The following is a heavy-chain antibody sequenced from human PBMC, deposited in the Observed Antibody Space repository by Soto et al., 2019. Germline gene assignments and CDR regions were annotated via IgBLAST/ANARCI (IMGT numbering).Heavy chain of an antibody. Sequence: ASVKVSCKASGCTFTSYAMHWVRQAPGQRLEWMGWINAGNGNTKYSQKFQGRVTITRDTSASTAYMELSSLRSEDTAVYYCARSLLLGYCSSTSCYTVHYGMDVWGQGTTVTVS. D-gene: IGHD2-2*02. CDR3: ARSLLLGYCSSTSCYTVHYGMDV. J-gene: IGHJ6*02. CDR2: INAGNGNT. V-gene: IGHV1-3*01. CDR1: GCTFTSYA.